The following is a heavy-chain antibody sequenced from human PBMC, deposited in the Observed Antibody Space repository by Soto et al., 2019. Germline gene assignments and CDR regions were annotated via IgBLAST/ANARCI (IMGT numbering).Heavy chain of an antibody. CDR2: ISDNGGRT. V-gene: IGHV3-23*01. J-gene: IGHJ5*02. Sequence: GGSLRLSCAASGFTFSTYAMTWVRQAPGKGLEWVSGISDNGGRTYYAQKFQGRVTITADESTSTAYMELSSLRSEDTAVYYCARDVAAATEDNWFDPWGQGTLVTVSS. CDR3: ARDVAAATEDNWFDP. CDR1: GFTFSTYA. D-gene: IGHD6-13*01.